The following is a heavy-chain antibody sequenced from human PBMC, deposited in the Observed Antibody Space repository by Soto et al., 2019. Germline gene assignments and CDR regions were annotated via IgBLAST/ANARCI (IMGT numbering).Heavy chain of an antibody. CDR2: IYSGGST. D-gene: IGHD2-2*01. CDR1: LFTFSNY. V-gene: IGHV3-53*01. J-gene: IGHJ4*02. Sequence: PGGSLRLSCVDSLFTFSNYMSWFLQSPGKGLEWVSVIYSGGSTYYADSVKGRFTISRDNSKNTLYLQMNSLRAEDTAVYYCARVSTSLLTSFDYWGQGTLVTVSS. CDR3: ARVSTSLLTSFDY.